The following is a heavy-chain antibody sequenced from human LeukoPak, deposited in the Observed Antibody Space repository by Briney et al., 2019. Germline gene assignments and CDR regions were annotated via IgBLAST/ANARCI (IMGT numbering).Heavy chain of an antibody. CDR1: GYTFTSYG. J-gene: IGHJ6*03. CDR2: ISAYNGNT. Sequence: ASVKVSCKASGYTFTSYGISWVRQALGQGLEWMGWISAYNGNTNYAQKLQGRVTMTTDTSTSTAYMELRSLRSDDTAVYYCARDQTAYYYYYMDVWGKGTTVTVSS. CDR3: ARDQTAYYYYYMDV. D-gene: IGHD1-1*01. V-gene: IGHV1-18*01.